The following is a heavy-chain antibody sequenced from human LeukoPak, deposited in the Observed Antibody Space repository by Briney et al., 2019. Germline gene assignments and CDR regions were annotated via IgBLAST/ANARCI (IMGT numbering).Heavy chain of an antibody. CDR2: INTNTGNP. CDR3: ARDALYSSGWSRGPNWFDP. J-gene: IGHJ5*02. Sequence: ASVKVSCKASGYTFTSYAMNWVRQAPGQGLEWMGWINTNTGNPTYAQGFTGRFVFSLDTSVSTAYLQISSLKAEDTAVYYCARDALYSSGWSRGPNWFDPWGQGTLVTVSS. D-gene: IGHD6-19*01. CDR1: GYTFTSYA. V-gene: IGHV7-4-1*02.